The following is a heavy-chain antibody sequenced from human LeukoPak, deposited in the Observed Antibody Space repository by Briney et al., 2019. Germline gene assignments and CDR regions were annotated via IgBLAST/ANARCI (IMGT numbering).Heavy chain of an antibody. J-gene: IGHJ3*01. Sequence: GASVKVSCRTSGYTFSSSGIIWVRQAPGQGLEWMGWISNYNGDIKYAKNLQGRVTLTADTATTTAYMELRSLRSDDTAMYYCAKLKYGVNVFDVWGQGTMVIVSS. CDR3: AKLKYGVNVFDV. D-gene: IGHD3-3*01. V-gene: IGHV1-18*04. CDR1: GYTFSSSG. CDR2: ISNYNGDI.